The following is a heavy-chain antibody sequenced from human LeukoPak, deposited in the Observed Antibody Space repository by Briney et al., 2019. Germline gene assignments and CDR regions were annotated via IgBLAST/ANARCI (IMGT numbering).Heavy chain of an antibody. V-gene: IGHV3-23*01. CDR3: ARGGDYDAFGI. CDR2: ISDGGGIT. CDR1: EFTFRTYA. D-gene: IGHD4-11*01. J-gene: IGHJ3*02. Sequence: GGSLRLSCAASEFTFRTYAMTWVRQAPGKGPEWVLTISDGGGITYYADSVEGRFTISRDNSKSTLYLQMNSLRGEDTALYYCARGGDYDAFGIWGQGTMVTVSS.